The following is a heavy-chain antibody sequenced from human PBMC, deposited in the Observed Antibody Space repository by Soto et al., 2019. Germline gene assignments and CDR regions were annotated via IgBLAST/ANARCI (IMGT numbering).Heavy chain of an antibody. CDR1: GYIFNDYY. Sequence: SVKVSCKASGYIFNDYYIHWVRQAPGQGLEWMGWINPYNGGANFAQEFQGRVTMTRDTSLSIVYMEVTGLTYDDTAVYYCARDNYNYSGMDVWGQGTTVTVSS. J-gene: IGHJ6*02. CDR3: ARDNYNYSGMDV. V-gene: IGHV1-2*02. CDR2: INPYNGGA.